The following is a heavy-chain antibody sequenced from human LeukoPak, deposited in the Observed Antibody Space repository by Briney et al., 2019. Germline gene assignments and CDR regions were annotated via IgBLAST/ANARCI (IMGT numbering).Heavy chain of an antibody. Sequence: SQTLSLTCTVSGGSISNYYWNWIRQPPGKGLEWIGYIYYSGSTNYNPSLKSRATISIGTSKNEFSLKLSSVTAADTAVYYCAGDTYGSDSWGQGTLVTVSS. V-gene: IGHV4-59*01. CDR1: GGSISNYY. CDR3: AGDTYGSDS. D-gene: IGHD3-10*01. CDR2: IYYSGST. J-gene: IGHJ4*02.